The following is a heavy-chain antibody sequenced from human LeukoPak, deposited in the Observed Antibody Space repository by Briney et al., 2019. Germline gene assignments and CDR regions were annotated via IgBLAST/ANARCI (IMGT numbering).Heavy chain of an antibody. D-gene: IGHD6-13*01. J-gene: IGHJ4*02. Sequence: TGGSLRLSCAASGFTFSSYAMSWVRQAPGKGLEWVSAIIGSGGYSYYADSVKGRFTISRDNAKNSLYLQMNTLRDEDTAVYYCTRDRSTWLFDYWGQGTVVTVAS. CDR2: IIGSGGYS. V-gene: IGHV3-23*01. CDR1: GFTFSSYA. CDR3: TRDRSTWLFDY.